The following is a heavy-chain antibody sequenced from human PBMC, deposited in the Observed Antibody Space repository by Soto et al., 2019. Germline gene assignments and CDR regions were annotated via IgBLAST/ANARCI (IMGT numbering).Heavy chain of an antibody. Sequence: SETLSLTCIVSGESISSSSYYWGWIRQPPGKGLEWIGSIYYSGRTYYNPSFKSRVTISIDTSKNQFSLKLSSVTATDTAVYYCARQRTTVVTQAYFDHWGQVALVTVSS. D-gene: IGHD2-21*02. CDR3: ARQRTTVVTQAYFDH. CDR2: IYYSGRT. J-gene: IGHJ4*02. CDR1: GESISSSSYY. V-gene: IGHV4-39*01.